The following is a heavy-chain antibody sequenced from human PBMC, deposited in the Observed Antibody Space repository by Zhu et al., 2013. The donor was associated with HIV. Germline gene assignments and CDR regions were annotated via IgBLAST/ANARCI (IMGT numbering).Heavy chain of an antibody. CDR2: ISPYNGAT. V-gene: IGHV1-2*02. Sequence: QVHLVQSGAEVKEPGASVKVSCKASGYTFRAHYIHWVRQAPGQGLEWMGWISPYNGATLYARKFAGRITMTEDRSVTTAFMELSSLRSEDTAVYYCARAPWTTVNGYAMDVWGQGTTVTVSS. CDR1: GYTFRAHY. D-gene: IGHD4-17*01. CDR3: ARAPWTTVNGYAMDV. J-gene: IGHJ6*02.